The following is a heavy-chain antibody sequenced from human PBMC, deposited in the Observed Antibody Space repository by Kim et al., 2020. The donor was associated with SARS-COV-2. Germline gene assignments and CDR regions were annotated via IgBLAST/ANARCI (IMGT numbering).Heavy chain of an antibody. J-gene: IGHJ6*02. Sequence: GGSLRLSCAASGFTFSSYAMSWVRQAPGKGLEWVSAISGSGGSTYYADSVKGRCTISSDNSKNTLYLQMNSLRAEDTAVYYCAKDQGITIFGVVMVYGMDVWGQGTTVTVSS. CDR2: ISGSGGST. D-gene: IGHD3-3*01. CDR1: GFTFSSYA. V-gene: IGHV3-23*01. CDR3: AKDQGITIFGVVMVYGMDV.